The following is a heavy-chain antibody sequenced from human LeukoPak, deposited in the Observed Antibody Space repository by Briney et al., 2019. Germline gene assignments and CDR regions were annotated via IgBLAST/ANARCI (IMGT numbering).Heavy chain of an antibody. CDR1: GFTYSIFA. Sequence: PGGSLRLSCEASGFTYSIFAMSWVRQAPGKGLEWLSILSGAGGRIEYADSVKGRFTISRDNSRNTVYLHMNSLRVEDTAVYYCTRDHITSWQIDFWGQGTMVTVSS. CDR3: TRDHITSWQIDF. CDR2: LSGAGGRI. V-gene: IGHV3-23*01. D-gene: IGHD2-2*01. J-gene: IGHJ4*02.